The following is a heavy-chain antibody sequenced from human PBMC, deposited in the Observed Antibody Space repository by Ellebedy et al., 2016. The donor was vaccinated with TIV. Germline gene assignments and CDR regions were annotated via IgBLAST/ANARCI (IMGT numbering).Heavy chain of an antibody. V-gene: IGHV4-30-2*06. D-gene: IGHD2-15*01. J-gene: IGHJ4*02. CDR1: GDFIGRGGDS. Sequence: MPSETLSLTCSVSGDFIGRGGDSWTWVWPSPGKGLEWIGFTYDSGNAYYNPSLKSRVSISVDLSKNQFSLRLNSVTAADTAVYYWARDSGSLAGFDYWGPGALVTVSS. CDR3: ARDSGSLAGFDY. CDR2: TYDSGNA.